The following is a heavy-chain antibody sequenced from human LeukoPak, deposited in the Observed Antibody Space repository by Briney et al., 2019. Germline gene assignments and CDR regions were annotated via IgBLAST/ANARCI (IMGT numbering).Heavy chain of an antibody. V-gene: IGHV3-30*02. CDR2: IRYDGSNK. CDR1: GFTFSSYG. Sequence: GGSLRLSCAASGFTFSSYGMHWVRQAPGKGLEWVAFIRYDGSNKYYADSVKGRFTISRDNSKNTLYLQMNSLRAEDTAVHYCAKSKGNYYYYMDVWGKGTTVTISS. J-gene: IGHJ6*03. CDR3: AKSKGNYYYYMDV. D-gene: IGHD3-10*01.